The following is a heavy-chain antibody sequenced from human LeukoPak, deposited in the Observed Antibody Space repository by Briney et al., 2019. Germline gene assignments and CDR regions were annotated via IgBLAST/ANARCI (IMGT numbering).Heavy chain of an antibody. CDR3: ARGIESYGDYGY. D-gene: IGHD4-17*01. V-gene: IGHV4-59*01. Sequence: SETLSLTCTVSGGSISGSYWSWLRQPPGKGLEWIAYMYNSGSTNYNPSLKSRVTISIDTSKNQFSLKLSSLTAADAAIYYRARGIESYGDYGYWGQGILVTVSS. CDR1: GGSISGSY. CDR2: MYNSGST. J-gene: IGHJ4*02.